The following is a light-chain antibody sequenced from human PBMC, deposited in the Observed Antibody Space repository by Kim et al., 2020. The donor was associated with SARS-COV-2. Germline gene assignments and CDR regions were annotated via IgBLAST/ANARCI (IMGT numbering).Light chain of an antibody. CDR3: QQFATSLS. J-gene: IGKJ4*01. V-gene: IGKV3-20*01. Sequence: EIVLTQSPGTLSLSPGERATLSCRASQSVSDNFLAWYQHKPGQAPRLLIYGVSIRATDTPDRFSASVSGTDFTLTISRRQSEDFGVYYCQQFATSLSFGGGTKVDIK. CDR1: QSVSDNF. CDR2: GVS.